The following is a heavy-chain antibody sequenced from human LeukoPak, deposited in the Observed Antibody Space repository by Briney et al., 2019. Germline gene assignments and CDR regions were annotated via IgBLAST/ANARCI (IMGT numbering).Heavy chain of an antibody. CDR1: GFTVSSNY. D-gene: IGHD2-15*01. CDR2: IYSGGST. V-gene: IGHV3-53*01. Sequence: PGGSLRLSCAASGFTVSSNYMSWVRQAPGKGLEWVSIIYSGGSTYYADSVKGRFTISRDNAKNSLYLQMNSLRAEDTAVYYCARGRHGGSCYDYWGQGTLVTVSS. J-gene: IGHJ4*02. CDR3: ARGRHGGSCYDY.